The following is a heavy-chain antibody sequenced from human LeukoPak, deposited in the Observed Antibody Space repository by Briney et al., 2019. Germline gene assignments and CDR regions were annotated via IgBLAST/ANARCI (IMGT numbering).Heavy chain of an antibody. CDR1: GFSFSDSY. Sequence: GGSLRLSCSASGFSFSDSYMSWFRLSPEKGLEWIAYIISSGTTTEYADSVKGRFTISRVNAKNSLYLQMNSLRPEDTAVYYCGRDPDYGDPYWGQGTLVTVSS. CDR2: IISSGTTT. CDR3: GRDPDYGDPY. J-gene: IGHJ4*02. V-gene: IGHV3-11*01. D-gene: IGHD4/OR15-4a*01.